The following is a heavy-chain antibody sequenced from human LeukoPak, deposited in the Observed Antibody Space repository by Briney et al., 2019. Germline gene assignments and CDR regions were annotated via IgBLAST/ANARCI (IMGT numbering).Heavy chain of an antibody. CDR3: ARGYGDFDY. Sequence: SETLSLTCTVSGGSISSGNYYWGWIRQPPGKGLEWIGEINHSGSTNYNPSLKSRVTISVDTSKNQFSLKLSSVTAADTAVYYCARGYGDFDYWGQGTLVTVSS. D-gene: IGHD4-17*01. CDR2: INHSGST. J-gene: IGHJ4*02. CDR1: GGSISSGNYY. V-gene: IGHV4-39*07.